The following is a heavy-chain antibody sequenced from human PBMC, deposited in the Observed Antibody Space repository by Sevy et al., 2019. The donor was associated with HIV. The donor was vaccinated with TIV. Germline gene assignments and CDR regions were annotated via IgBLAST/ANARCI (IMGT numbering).Heavy chain of an antibody. V-gene: IGHV3-23*01. CDR2: LSFGCGKI. D-gene: IGHD2-8*01. CDR1: GFNFNIYS. CDR3: AREGCTRPHDY. Sequence: GGSLRLSCAVSGFNFNIYSMSWVRQAPGKGLEWVSTLSFGCGKINYADSVKCRFIISRDDSKNTQYLQMNSLRAEDTAVYFCAREGCTRPHDYWGQGTLVTVSS. J-gene: IGHJ4*02.